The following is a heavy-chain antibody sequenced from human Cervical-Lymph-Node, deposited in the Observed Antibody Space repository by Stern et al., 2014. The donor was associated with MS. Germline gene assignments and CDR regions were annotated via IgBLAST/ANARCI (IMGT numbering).Heavy chain of an antibody. CDR1: GGSMSSGGYF. V-gene: IGHV4-61*02. CDR2: ILTSGSP. CDR3: ARDCGGDCYPYYFYGMDV. J-gene: IGHJ6*02. Sequence: QVQLQESGPGLVKPSQTLSLTCTVSGGSMSSGGYFWAWIRKPAGRGLEWIGRILTSGSPQYKPSLNSRVTISLDTSKNPFSLELSSVTAADTAVYFCARDCGGDCYPYYFYGMDVWGQGTMVTVSS. D-gene: IGHD2-21*02.